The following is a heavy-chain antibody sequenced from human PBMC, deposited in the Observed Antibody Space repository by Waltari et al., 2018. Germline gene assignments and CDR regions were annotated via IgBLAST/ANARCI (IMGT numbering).Heavy chain of an antibody. CDR1: GFTFSSYG. V-gene: IGHV3-30*02. D-gene: IGHD3-22*01. J-gene: IGHJ4*02. Sequence: QVQLVESGGGVVQPGGSLRLSCAASGFTFSSYGMPWVRQAPGKGLEWVAFIRYDGSNKYYADSVKGRFTISRDNSKNTLYLQMNSLRAEDTAVYYCAKGSISSGYGAFDYWGQGTLVTVSS. CDR3: AKGSISSGYGAFDY. CDR2: IRYDGSNK.